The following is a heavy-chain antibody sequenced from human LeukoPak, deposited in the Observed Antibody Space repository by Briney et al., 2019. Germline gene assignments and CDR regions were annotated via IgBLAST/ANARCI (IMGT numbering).Heavy chain of an antibody. Sequence: SETLSLTCTVSGGTISSYYWSWIRQPAGKGLEWIGRIYTSGSTNYNPSLKSRVTMSVDTSKNQFSLKLSSVTAADTVVYYCARQPRRDYYDSSGYFMSLWYFDLWGRGTLVTVSS. CDR2: IYTSGST. D-gene: IGHD3-22*01. CDR3: ARQPRRDYYDSSGYFMSLWYFDL. J-gene: IGHJ2*01. CDR1: GGTISSYY. V-gene: IGHV4-4*07.